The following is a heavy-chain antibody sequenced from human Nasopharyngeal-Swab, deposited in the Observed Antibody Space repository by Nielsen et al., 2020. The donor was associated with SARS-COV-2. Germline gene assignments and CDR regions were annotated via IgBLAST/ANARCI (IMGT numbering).Heavy chain of an antibody. Sequence: ASVKVSCKPSSYTFPGYFIHEVRQAPGQGLEWMGRISPNSGGTNNAQMFQGRVTMTWDTSISTVYMALNSLRSDDTAVYYCASPLCNDGVCYSRAAFDSWGPGTLVTVSS. V-gene: IGHV1-2*06. CDR1: SYTFPGYF. J-gene: IGHJ4*02. CDR2: ISPNSGGT. D-gene: IGHD2-8*01. CDR3: ASPLCNDGVCYSRAAFDS.